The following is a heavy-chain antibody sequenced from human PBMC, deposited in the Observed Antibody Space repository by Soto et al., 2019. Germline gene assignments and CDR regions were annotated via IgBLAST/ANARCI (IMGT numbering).Heavy chain of an antibody. CDR3: GRSFGSSLTGATWIFDY. V-gene: IGHV6-1*01. CDR2: TYYRSKWYN. CDR1: GDSVSSNSAA. Sequence: PSQTLSLTCAISGDSVSSNSAAWNWIRQSPSRGLEWLGRTYYRSKWYNGYAVSVKSRITINPDTSKNQFSLQLNSVTPEDTAVYYCGRSFGSSLTGATWIFDYWGQGTLVTVSS. D-gene: IGHD6-13*01. J-gene: IGHJ4*02.